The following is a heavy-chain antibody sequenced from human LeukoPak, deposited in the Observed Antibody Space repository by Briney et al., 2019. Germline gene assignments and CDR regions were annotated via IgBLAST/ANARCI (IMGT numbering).Heavy chain of an antibody. CDR2: IYSSGST. Sequence: SETLSLTCTVSGASISGSGYYWGWIRQPPGKGLEWIGSIYSSGSTYYNASLQSRVTISIETSKNQFSLKLSSVTAADTAVYYCARVSGYDWESFYDYWGQGTLVTVSS. D-gene: IGHD5-12*01. CDR3: ARVSGYDWESFYDY. J-gene: IGHJ4*02. V-gene: IGHV4-39*07. CDR1: GASISGSGYY.